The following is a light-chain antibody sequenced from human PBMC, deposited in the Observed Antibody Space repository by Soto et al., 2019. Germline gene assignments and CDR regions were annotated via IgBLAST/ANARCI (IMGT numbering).Light chain of an antibody. CDR1: QSLLNSNGFNY. J-gene: IGKJ1*01. V-gene: IGKV2-28*01. CDR3: MQALQAPPT. CDR2: LSS. Sequence: EIVMTQSPLSLPVTPGEPASISCRSSQSLLNSNGFNYLDWYLQKPGQSPQLLIYLSSYRASGVPDRFSGSGSGTDFTLKISTVEVEDVGVYYCMQALQAPPTFGQGTKVEIK.